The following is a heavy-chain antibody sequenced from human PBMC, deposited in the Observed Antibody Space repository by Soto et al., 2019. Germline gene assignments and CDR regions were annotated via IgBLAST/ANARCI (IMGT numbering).Heavy chain of an antibody. Sequence: TSETLSLTCTVSGGSISSYYWSWIRQPPGKGLEWIGYIYYSGSTNYNPSLKSRVTISVDTSKNQFSLKLSSVTAAGTAVYYCARVWGYYYYYGMDVWGQGTTVTVSS. CDR1: GGSISSYY. CDR3: ARVWGYYYYYGMDV. J-gene: IGHJ6*02. D-gene: IGHD2-8*01. CDR2: IYYSGST. V-gene: IGHV4-59*08.